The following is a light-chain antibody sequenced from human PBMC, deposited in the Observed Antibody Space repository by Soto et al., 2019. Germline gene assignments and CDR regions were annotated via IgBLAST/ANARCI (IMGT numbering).Light chain of an antibody. Sequence: EIVMTQSPATLSVSPGERASLSCRASQSVIINLAWYQQKPGQAPRLLIYGASTRATGIPARFSGSGSGTEFTLTISSLQSEDFAVYYCQQYNKWPPITFGQGTRLEIK. CDR1: QSVIIN. CDR2: GAS. J-gene: IGKJ5*01. V-gene: IGKV3-15*01. CDR3: QQYNKWPPIT.